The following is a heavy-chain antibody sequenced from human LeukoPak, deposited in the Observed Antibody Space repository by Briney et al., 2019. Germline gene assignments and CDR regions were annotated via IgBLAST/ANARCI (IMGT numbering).Heavy chain of an antibody. CDR1: GYTFTGYF. V-gene: IGHV1-2*06. CDR2: INANSGGT. D-gene: IGHD2-15*01. Sequence: ASVKVSCKASGYTFTGYFMHWVRRAPGQGLEWMGRINANSGGTRYAQNFQGRVTMTRDMSISTAYMELSKLRSDDTAVHYCARELPGIVLVVDATIQEDTYYFDSWGQGAPVTVSS. CDR3: ARELPGIVLVVDATIQEDTYYFDS. J-gene: IGHJ4*02.